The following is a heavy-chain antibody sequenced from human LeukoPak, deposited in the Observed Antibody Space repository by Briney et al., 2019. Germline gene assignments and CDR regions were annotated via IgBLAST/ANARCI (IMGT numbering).Heavy chain of an antibody. Sequence: GASVKVSCKASGYTFTSYYMHWVRQAPGQGLEWMGWIDTSNGATNYAQKFQGRVTISRDTSIGTAYMELTNLISDDTAIYYCASEANCNGGRCSLQRVALWGQGTLVTVSS. CDR1: GYTFTSYY. V-gene: IGHV1-2*02. CDR2: IDTSNGAT. D-gene: IGHD2-15*01. CDR3: ASEANCNGGRCSLQRVAL. J-gene: IGHJ4*02.